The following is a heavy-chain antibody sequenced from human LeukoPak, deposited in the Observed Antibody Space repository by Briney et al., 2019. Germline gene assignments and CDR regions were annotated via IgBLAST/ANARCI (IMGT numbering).Heavy chain of an antibody. CDR1: GYSFTSYW. CDR3: ARHRGYDYVRGSYRYKGHFDY. Sequence: GESLEISCKGSGYSFTSYWIGWVRQMPGKGLEWMGIIYPGESDTIYSPSFQGQVTISADKSISTAYLQWSSLKPSDTAMYYCARHRGYDYVRGSYRYKGHFDYWGQGTLVTVSS. D-gene: IGHD3-16*02. CDR2: IYPGESDT. V-gene: IGHV5-51*01. J-gene: IGHJ4*02.